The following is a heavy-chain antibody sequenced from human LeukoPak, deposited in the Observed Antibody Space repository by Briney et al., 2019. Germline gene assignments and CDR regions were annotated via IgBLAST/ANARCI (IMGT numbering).Heavy chain of an antibody. CDR1: GYTFTGYY. J-gene: IGHJ6*03. Sequence: GASVKVSCKASGYTFTGYYMHWVRQAPGQGLEWMGWISAYNGNTNYAQKLQGRVTMTTDTSTSTAYMELRSLRSDDTAVYYCARTSAAAPDYMDVWGKGTTVTVSS. D-gene: IGHD2-15*01. CDR2: ISAYNGNT. V-gene: IGHV1-18*04. CDR3: ARTSAAAPDYMDV.